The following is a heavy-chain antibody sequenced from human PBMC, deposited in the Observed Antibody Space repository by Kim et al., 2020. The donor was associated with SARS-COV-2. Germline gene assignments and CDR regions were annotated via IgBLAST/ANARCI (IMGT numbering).Heavy chain of an antibody. CDR3: AKDFGNDAVAFDI. J-gene: IGHJ3*02. V-gene: IGHV3-30*18. Sequence: GGSLRLSCAASGFTFSSYGMHWVRQAPGKGLEWVAVISYDGSNKYYADSVKGRFTISRDNSKNTLYLQMNSLRAEDTAVYYCAKDFGNDAVAFDIWGQGTMVTVSS. CDR1: GFTFSSYG. CDR2: ISYDGSNK. D-gene: IGHD1-1*01.